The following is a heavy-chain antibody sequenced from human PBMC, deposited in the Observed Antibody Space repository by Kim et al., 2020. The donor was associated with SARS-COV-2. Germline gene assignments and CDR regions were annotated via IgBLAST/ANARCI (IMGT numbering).Heavy chain of an antibody. J-gene: IGHJ4*02. CDR2: ISGSGAYT. Sequence: GGSLRLSCAASGFTFRGYAMSWVRQAPGEGLDWVSTISGSGAYTNYTDSVRGRFTISRDNSGDTLYPEMNSLRAEDTAVYYCVKDMSGYYRPFDYWGQGTLVTVSS. D-gene: IGHD3-22*01. CDR3: VKDMSGYYRPFDY. V-gene: IGHV3-23*01. CDR1: GFTFRGYA.